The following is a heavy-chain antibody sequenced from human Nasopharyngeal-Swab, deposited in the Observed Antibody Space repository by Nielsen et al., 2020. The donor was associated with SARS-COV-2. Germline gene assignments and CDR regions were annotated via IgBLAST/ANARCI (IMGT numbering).Heavy chain of an antibody. CDR2: ISRSGSYI. J-gene: IGHJ3*02. V-gene: IGHV3-21*01. D-gene: IGHD2-15*01. Sequence: WIRQPPGKGLERVSFISRSGSYIYYADSVKDGFTISRDNAKNSLYLQMNSLRAEDTAVYYCARDCRGGSCYSVVDDAFDIWGQGTMVTVSS. CDR3: ARDCRGGSCYSVVDDAFDI.